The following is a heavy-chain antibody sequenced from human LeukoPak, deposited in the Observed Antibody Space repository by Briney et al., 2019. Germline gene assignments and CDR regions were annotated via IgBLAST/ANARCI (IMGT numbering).Heavy chain of an antibody. CDR1: GFTFSSYW. Sequence: GGSLRLSCAASGFTFSSYWMHWVRQAPGKGLVWVSRINSDGSSTSYADSVKGRFTISRDNAKDTLYLQMNSLRAEDTAVYYCARGTWAQVVDVWGQGTTVTVSS. V-gene: IGHV3-74*01. D-gene: IGHD3-16*01. CDR3: ARGTWAQVVDV. CDR2: INSDGSST. J-gene: IGHJ6*02.